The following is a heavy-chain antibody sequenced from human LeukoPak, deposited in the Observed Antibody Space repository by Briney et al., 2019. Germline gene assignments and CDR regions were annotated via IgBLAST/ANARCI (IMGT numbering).Heavy chain of an antibody. V-gene: IGHV1-24*01. Sequence: GAPVKVSCKVSGYTLTELSMHRVRQAPGKGLEWMGGFDPEDDEIIYAQRFQGRVTMTEDASTDTAYMELRSLRSEDTAVYYCATETGNFYFYSWGQGTLVTVSS. J-gene: IGHJ4*02. CDR3: ATETGNFYFYS. CDR2: FDPEDDEI. CDR1: GYTLTELS. D-gene: IGHD1-7*01.